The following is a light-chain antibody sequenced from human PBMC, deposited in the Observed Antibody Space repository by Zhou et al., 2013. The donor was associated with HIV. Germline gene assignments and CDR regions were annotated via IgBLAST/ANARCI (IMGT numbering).Light chain of an antibody. V-gene: IGKV1-5*03. CDR2: KAS. CDR1: QSISSW. CDR3: QMYSKDSVT. J-gene: IGKJ1*01. Sequence: DIQMTQSPSTLSASVGDRVTITCRASQSISSWLAWYQQKPGKAPKLLIYKASSLESGVPSRFSGSGSGTEFTLTISSLQPDDFATYYCQMYSKDSVTFGQGTKVEIK.